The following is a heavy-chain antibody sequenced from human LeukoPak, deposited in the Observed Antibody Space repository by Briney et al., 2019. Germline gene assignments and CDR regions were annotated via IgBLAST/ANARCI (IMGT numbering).Heavy chain of an antibody. V-gene: IGHV1-69*05. J-gene: IGHJ4*02. Sequence: SVKVSCKASGGTFSSYAISWVRQAPGQGLEWMGGIIPIFGTANYAQKFQGRVTITTDESTSTAYMELSSLRSEDTAVYYCASAITYYYDSSGYYLLDYWGPGTLVTVSS. CDR1: GGTFSSYA. D-gene: IGHD3-22*01. CDR3: ASAITYYYDSSGYYLLDY. CDR2: IIPIFGTA.